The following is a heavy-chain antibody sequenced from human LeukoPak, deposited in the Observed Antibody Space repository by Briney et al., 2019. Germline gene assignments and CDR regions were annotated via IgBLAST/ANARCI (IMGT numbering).Heavy chain of an antibody. CDR2: IYYSGST. CDR3: ARVGLGLAGPEGYYYGMDV. CDR1: GGSISSSSYY. Sequence: ASETLSLTCTVSGGSISSSSYYWGWIRQPPGKGLEWIGSIYYSGSTYYNPSLKSRVTISVDTSKNQFSLQLNSVTPEDTAVYYCARVGLGLAGPEGYYYGMDVWGQGTTVTVSS. J-gene: IGHJ6*02. V-gene: IGHV4-39*07. D-gene: IGHD6-19*01.